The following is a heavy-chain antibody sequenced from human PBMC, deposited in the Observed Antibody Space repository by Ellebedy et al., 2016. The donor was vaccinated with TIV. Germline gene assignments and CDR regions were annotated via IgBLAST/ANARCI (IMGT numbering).Heavy chain of an antibody. D-gene: IGHD5-24*01. J-gene: IGHJ6*02. CDR1: GYTFTRNY. CDR2: INPSGGST. Sequence: AASVKVSCKASGYTFTRNYMHWVRQAPGQGLEWMGIINPSGGSTSYAQKLQGRVTMTRDTSTSTVYMELSSLRSEDKAVYYCARVMEMATTTYGMDVWGQGTTVTVSS. V-gene: IGHV1-46*04. CDR3: ARVMEMATTTYGMDV.